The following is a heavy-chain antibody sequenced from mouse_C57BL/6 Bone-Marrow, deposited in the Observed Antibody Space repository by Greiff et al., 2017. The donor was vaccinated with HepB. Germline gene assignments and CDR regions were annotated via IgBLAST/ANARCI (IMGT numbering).Heavy chain of an antibody. CDR3: ASGDYPYAMDY. Sequence: KPGQGLEWIGEIDPSDSYTNNNQKFKGKATLTVDTSSSTAYMQLSSLTSEDSAVYYCASGDYPYAMDYWGQGTSVTVSS. CDR2: IDPSDSYT. D-gene: IGHD2-4*01. V-gene: IGHV1-50*01. J-gene: IGHJ4*01.